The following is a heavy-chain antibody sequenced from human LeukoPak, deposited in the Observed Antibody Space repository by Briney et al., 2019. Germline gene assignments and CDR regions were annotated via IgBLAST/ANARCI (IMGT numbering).Heavy chain of an antibody. V-gene: IGHV4-59*08. CDR1: GGSIKNFY. J-gene: IGHJ4*02. CDR3: ATPATGNNVGSLNF. Sequence: SETLSLTCTGSGGSIKNFYWSWIRQAPGKGLEWMGYIHFTGSTNYNPSLKSRVTMSVDTSRDQVSLKLSSVAAADTAVYFCATPATGNNVGSLNFWGQGTLVTVSS. D-gene: IGHD1-1*01. CDR2: IHFTGST.